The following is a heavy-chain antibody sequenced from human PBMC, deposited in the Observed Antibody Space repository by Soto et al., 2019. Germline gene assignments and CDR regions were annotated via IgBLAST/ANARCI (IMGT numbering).Heavy chain of an antibody. J-gene: IGHJ4*02. CDR1: GYSFTSYW. CDR2: IYPGDSDT. D-gene: IGHD5-12*01. CDR3: ARGKLSGYDSRAEFDY. Sequence: GESLKISCKGSGYSFTSYWIGWVRQMPGKGLEWMGIIYPGDSDTRYSPSFQGQVTISADKSISTAYLQWSSLKASDTAMYYCARGKLSGYDSRAEFDYWGQGTLVTVSS. V-gene: IGHV5-51*01.